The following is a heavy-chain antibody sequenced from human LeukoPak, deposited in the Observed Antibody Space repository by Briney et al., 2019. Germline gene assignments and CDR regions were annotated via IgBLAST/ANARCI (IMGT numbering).Heavy chain of an antibody. CDR2: VLFSESH. CDR1: GASISDYY. D-gene: IGHD1-14*01. CDR3: ARTGRRGYFDL. V-gene: IGHV4-59*01. J-gene: IGHJ2*01. Sequence: PSETLSLTCNISGASISDYYWGWVRQSPVKGLEWIASVLFSESHHYNPSLRSRVAISVDTSKNQFSLKLTSVTTADTAVYYCARTGRRGYFDLWGRGTLVTVSS.